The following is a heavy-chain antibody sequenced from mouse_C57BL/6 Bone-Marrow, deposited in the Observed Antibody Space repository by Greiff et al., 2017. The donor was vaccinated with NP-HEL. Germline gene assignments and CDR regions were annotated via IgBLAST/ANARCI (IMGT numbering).Heavy chain of an antibody. V-gene: IGHV1-69*01. CDR1: GYTFTSYW. Sequence: QVQLQQPGAELVMPGASVKLSCKASGYTFTSYWMHWVKQRPGQGLEWIGEIDPSDSYTNYNQKFKGKSTLTVDKSSSTAYMQLSSLTSEDSAVYYSARDYGSSSWFAYWGQETLVTVSA. CDR2: IDPSDSYT. D-gene: IGHD1-1*01. J-gene: IGHJ3*01. CDR3: ARDYGSSSWFAY.